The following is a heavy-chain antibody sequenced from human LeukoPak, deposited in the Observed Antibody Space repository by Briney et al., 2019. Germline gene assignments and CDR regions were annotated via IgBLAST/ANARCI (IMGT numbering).Heavy chain of an antibody. D-gene: IGHD6-13*01. CDR3: ARQHDSYHYYYVDV. CDR1: GYSISSGYC. J-gene: IGHJ6*03. CDR2: LYHSDSI. V-gene: IGHV4-38-2*01. Sequence: SETLSLTCAVSGYSISSGYCWIWIRQPPGKGLEWIGSLYHSDSIYYNPSLESRVTMSVDTSKNQFSLKLSFVTAADTAVYYCARQHDSYHYYYVDVWGTGTTVTVSS.